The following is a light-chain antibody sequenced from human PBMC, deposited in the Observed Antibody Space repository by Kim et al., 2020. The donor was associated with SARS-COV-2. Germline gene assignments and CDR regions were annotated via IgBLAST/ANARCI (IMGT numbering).Light chain of an antibody. CDR2: DAS. CDR1: QYIDNW. V-gene: IGKV3-11*01. J-gene: IGKJ2*01. CDR3: QHRRTWPLT. Sequence: YLSPGERATLSCRASQYIDNWLAWYQQKPGQVPRLLIYDASNRATGIPARFSGSGSGTDFTLTISSLEPEDFAVYYCQHRRTWPLTFGQGTKLEIK.